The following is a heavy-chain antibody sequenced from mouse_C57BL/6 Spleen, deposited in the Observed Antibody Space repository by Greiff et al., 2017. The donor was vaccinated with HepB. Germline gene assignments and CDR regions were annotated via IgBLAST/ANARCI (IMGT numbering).Heavy chain of an antibody. V-gene: IGHV1-81*01. J-gene: IGHJ2*01. D-gene: IGHD2-10*02. Sequence: VKLMESGAELARPGASVKLSCKASGYTFTSYGISWVKQRTGQGLEWIGEIYPRSGNTYYNEKFKGKATLTADKSSSTAYMELRSLTSEDSAVYFCARRKGYGNSYFDYWGQGTTLTVSS. CDR3: ARRKGYGNSYFDY. CDR2: IYPRSGNT. CDR1: GYTFTSYG.